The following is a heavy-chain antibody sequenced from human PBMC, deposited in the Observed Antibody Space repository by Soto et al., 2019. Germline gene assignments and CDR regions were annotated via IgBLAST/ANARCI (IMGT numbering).Heavy chain of an antibody. CDR2: IYPGDSDT. J-gene: IGHJ4*02. V-gene: IGHV5-51*01. CDR3: ARLAEGYDSSGYYLDY. D-gene: IGHD3-22*01. Sequence: GESLKISCKGSGYSFTSYWIGWVRQMPGKGLEWMGIIYPGDSDTRYSPSFQGQVTISADKSISTAYLQWSSLKASDTAMYYCARLAEGYDSSGYYLDYWGQGTLVTVSS. CDR1: GYSFTSYW.